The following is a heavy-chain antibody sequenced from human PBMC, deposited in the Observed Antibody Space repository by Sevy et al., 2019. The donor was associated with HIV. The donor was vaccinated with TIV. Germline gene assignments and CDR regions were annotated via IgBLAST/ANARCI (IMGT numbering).Heavy chain of an antibody. Sequence: ASVKVSCKASGYTFNSYYINWVRQATGQGLEWMGWMNPNSGNTGYAQKFQGRVTMTRNTSISTAYMELSSLRSEDTAVYYCARSFYDILTGYYGMDVWGQGTTVTVSS. CDR3: ARSFYDILTGYYGMDV. CDR2: MNPNSGNT. V-gene: IGHV1-8*01. CDR1: GYTFNSYY. J-gene: IGHJ6*02. D-gene: IGHD3-9*01.